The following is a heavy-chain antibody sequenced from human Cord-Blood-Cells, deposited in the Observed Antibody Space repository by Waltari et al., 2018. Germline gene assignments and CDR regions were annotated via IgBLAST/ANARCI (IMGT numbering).Heavy chain of an antibody. V-gene: IGHV4-34*01. CDR3: ARQDRGYSSSWANAFDI. J-gene: IGHJ3*02. D-gene: IGHD6-13*01. CDR1: GGSFSGYY. Sequence: QVQLQQWGAGLLKPSETLSLTCAVYGGSFSGYYWRWIRQHPGKGLEWIGEINHSGSTNYNPSLKSRVTISVDTSKNQFSLKLSSVTAADTAVYYCARQDRGYSSSWANAFDIWGQGTMVTVSS. CDR2: INHSGST.